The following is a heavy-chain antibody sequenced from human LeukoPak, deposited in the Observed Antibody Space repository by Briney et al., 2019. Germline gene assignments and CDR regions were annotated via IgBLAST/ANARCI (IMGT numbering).Heavy chain of an antibody. Sequence: SETLSLTCTVSGYSISSGYYWGWIRQPPGKGLEWIGSIYHSGSTYYNPSLKSRVTISVDTSKNQFSLKLSSVTAADTAVYYCASRDDVIRSSSSPNPWGQGTLVTVSS. CDR2: IYHSGST. V-gene: IGHV4-38-2*02. CDR1: GYSISSGYY. D-gene: IGHD6-6*01. CDR3: ASRDDVIRSSSSPNP. J-gene: IGHJ5*02.